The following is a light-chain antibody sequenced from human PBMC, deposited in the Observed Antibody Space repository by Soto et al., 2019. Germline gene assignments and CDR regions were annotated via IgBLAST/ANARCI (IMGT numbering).Light chain of an antibody. CDR3: SSYAGSLYV. J-gene: IGLJ1*01. V-gene: IGLV2-8*01. CDR1: SSDVGGYNY. Sequence: QSALTQPPSASGSPGQSVTISCTGTSSDVGGYNYVSRYQQHPGKAPKLMMYEVSKRTSGVPDRFSGSKSGNTASLTVSGLQAEDDPDSYCSSYAGSLYVFRTGTKLTVL. CDR2: EVS.